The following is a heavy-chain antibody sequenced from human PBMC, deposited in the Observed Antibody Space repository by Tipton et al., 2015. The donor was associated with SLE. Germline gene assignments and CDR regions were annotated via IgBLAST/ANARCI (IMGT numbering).Heavy chain of an antibody. CDR3: AKDHEQLQTGWFDP. V-gene: IGHV3-30*02. Sequence: SLRLSCAASGFTFSSYGMHWVRQAPGKGLEWVAFIRYDGSNKYYADSVKGRFTISRDNSKNTLYLQMNSLRAEDTAVYYCAKDHEQLQTGWFDPWGQGTLVTVSS. CDR1: GFTFSSYG. CDR2: IRYDGSNK. J-gene: IGHJ5*02. D-gene: IGHD6-6*01.